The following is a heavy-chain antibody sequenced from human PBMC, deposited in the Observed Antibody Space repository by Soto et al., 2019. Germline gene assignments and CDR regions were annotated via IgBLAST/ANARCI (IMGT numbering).Heavy chain of an antibody. Sequence: SETLSLTCAVYGGSFSGYYWSWIRQPPGKGLEWIGEINHSGSTNYNPSLKSRVTISVDTSKNQFSLKLSSVTAADTAVYYCARKMPTMIVVVIQNWFDPRGQGILVTVSS. D-gene: IGHD3-22*01. CDR2: INHSGST. CDR1: GGSFSGYY. V-gene: IGHV4-34*01. J-gene: IGHJ5*02. CDR3: ARKMPTMIVVVIQNWFDP.